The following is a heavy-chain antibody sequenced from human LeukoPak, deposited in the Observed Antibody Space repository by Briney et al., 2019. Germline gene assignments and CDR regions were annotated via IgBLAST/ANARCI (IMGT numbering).Heavy chain of an antibody. CDR1: GTSFSGYS. V-gene: IGHV4-34*01. J-gene: IGHJ4*02. CDR2: ITDSGGT. CDR3: ARIESYHILYRPY. Sequence: SETLSLTCAVYGTSFSGYSWSWIRQSPGKGLEWIGEITDSGGTNYNPSSKSRLTISADTSKNQFSLKLASVTAADTAVYYCARIESYHILYRPYWGQGTLVTVSS. D-gene: IGHD3-9*01.